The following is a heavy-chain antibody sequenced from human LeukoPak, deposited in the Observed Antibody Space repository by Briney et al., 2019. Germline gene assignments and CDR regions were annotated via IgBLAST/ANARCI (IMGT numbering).Heavy chain of an antibody. J-gene: IGHJ5*02. V-gene: IGHV4-4*07. D-gene: IGHD3-3*01. CDR1: GGSISSYR. CDR2: IYTSGST. Sequence: SETLSLTCTVSGGSISSYRWSWIRQPAGKGLEWIGRIYTSGSTNYNPSLKSRVTMSVDTSKNQFSLKLSSVTAADTAVYYCARAPPVFGVVPDGAWFDPWGQGTLVTVSS. CDR3: ARAPPVFGVVPDGAWFDP.